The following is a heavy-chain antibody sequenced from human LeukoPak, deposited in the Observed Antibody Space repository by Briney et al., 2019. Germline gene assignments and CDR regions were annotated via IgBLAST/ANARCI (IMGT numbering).Heavy chain of an antibody. D-gene: IGHD1-26*01. V-gene: IGHV1-2*02. CDR1: GYTFTGYY. Sequence: ASVKVSCKASGYTFTGYYMHWVRQAPGQGLEWMGWINPNSGGTNYAQKFQGRVTMTRDTSISTAYMELSRLRSDDTAVYYCASSGMREGELVPYFLDAFDIWGQGTMVTVSS. CDR3: ASSGMREGELVPYFLDAFDI. J-gene: IGHJ3*02. CDR2: INPNSGGT.